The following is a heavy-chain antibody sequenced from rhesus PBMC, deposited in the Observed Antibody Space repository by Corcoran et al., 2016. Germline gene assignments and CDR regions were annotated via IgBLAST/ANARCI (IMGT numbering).Heavy chain of an antibody. CDR1: GFTFSSYG. Sequence: EVQLVESGGGLVQPGGSLSLSCAASGFTFSSYGMHWVRQAPGKGLEWVAVIGYDGRKKYDADSGKDRYTISRDKSKNMLYLQMNNLRVEDMAVYYCVKDSGLRMDVWGRRVLVTVSS. CDR2: IGYDGRKK. J-gene: IGHJ5-2*02. V-gene: IGHV3-54*02. CDR3: VKDSGLRMDV.